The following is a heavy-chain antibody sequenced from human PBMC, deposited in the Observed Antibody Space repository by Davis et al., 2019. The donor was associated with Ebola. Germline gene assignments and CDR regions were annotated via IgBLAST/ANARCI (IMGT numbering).Heavy chain of an antibody. CDR1: GGSFSGYY. V-gene: IGHV4-34*01. D-gene: IGHD5-24*01. CDR3: ARGLGGYNDPFDY. CDR2: IYYSGST. Sequence: MPSETLSLTCAVYGGSFSGYYWSWIRQPPGKGLEWIGSIYYSGSTYYNPSLKSRVTISVDTSKNQFSLKLSSVTAADTAVYYCARGLGGYNDPFDYWGQGTLVTVSS. J-gene: IGHJ4*02.